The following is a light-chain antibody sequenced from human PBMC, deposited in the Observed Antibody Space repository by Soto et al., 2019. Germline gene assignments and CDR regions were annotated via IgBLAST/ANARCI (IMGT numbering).Light chain of an antibody. CDR1: QSVSNNY. V-gene: IGKV3-20*01. J-gene: IGKJ1*01. CDR2: GAS. Sequence: EIVFTQSPGTLSLSPGERATLSCSASQSVSNNYLAWYQQKPGQAPRLLIYGASSRATGIPDRFSGSGSGTDFTLTTSRLEPEDFAVYYCQQYGSSPPKTFGQGTKVDIK. CDR3: QQYGSSPPKT.